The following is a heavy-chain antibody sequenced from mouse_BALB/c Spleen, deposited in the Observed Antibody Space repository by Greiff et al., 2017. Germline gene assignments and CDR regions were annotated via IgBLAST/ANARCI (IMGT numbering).Heavy chain of an antibody. CDR1: GYTFTSYW. J-gene: IGHJ1*01. Sequence: QVHVKQSGAELVRPGASVKLSCKASGYTFTSYWINWVKQRPGQGLEWIGNIYPSDSYTNYNQKFKDKATLTVDKSSSTAYMQLSSPTSEDSAVYYCTRSGYYGSHWYFDVWGAGTTVTVSS. CDR3: TRSGYYGSHWYFDV. CDR2: IYPSDSYT. D-gene: IGHD1-1*01. V-gene: IGHV1-69*02.